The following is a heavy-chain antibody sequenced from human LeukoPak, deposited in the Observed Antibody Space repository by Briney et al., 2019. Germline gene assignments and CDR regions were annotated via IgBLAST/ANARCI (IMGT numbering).Heavy chain of an antibody. D-gene: IGHD3-22*01. CDR3: ARVHSSRYDSSGYYYYYYGMDV. J-gene: IGHJ6*02. CDR2: IYYSGST. CDR1: GGSIRSYY. V-gene: IGHV4-59*01. Sequence: SETLSLTCTVSGGSIRSYYWSWIRQPPGKGLEWIGYIYYSGSTNYNPSLKSRVTISVDTSKNQFSLKLSSVTAADTAVYYCARVHSSRYDSSGYYYYYYGMDVWGQGTTVTVSS.